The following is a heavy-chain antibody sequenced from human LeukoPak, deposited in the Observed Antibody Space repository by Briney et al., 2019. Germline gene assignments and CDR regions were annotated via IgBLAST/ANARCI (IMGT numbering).Heavy chain of an antibody. D-gene: IGHD3-22*01. V-gene: IGHV1-2*02. J-gene: IGHJ1*01. CDR1: GYTFTGYY. CDR3: ARGGYYDSSGYHLRH. Sequence: ASVKVSCKASGYTFTGYYIHWVRQAPGQGLEWMGWINPNSGGTNYAQKFQGRVTMTRDTSISTAYMELSRLRSDDTAVYYCARGGYYDSSGYHLRHWGQGTLVTVSS. CDR2: INPNSGGT.